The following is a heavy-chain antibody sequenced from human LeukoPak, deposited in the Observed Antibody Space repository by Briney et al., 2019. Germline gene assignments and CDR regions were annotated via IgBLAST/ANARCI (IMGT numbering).Heavy chain of an antibody. V-gene: IGHV4-39*01. CDR2: LYYSGTT. CDR3: ARHQRWLQNDAFDI. Sequence: SETLSLTCTVSGGSISSSSYYWGWIRQPPGKGLEWVGSLYYSGTTNYNSSLKSRVTISVDTSKNQFFLKLSSVTAADTAIYFCARHQRWLQNDAFDIWGQGTMVTVSS. CDR1: GGSISSSSYY. J-gene: IGHJ3*02. D-gene: IGHD5-24*01.